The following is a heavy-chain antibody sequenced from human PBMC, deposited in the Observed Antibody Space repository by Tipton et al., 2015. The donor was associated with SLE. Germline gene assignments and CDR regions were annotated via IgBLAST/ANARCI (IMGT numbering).Heavy chain of an antibody. CDR2: IQNDGDNK. V-gene: IGHV3-30*02. D-gene: IGHD7-27*01. CDR3: ARGVRTGAGDYFDY. CDR1: GFTFSSYG. Sequence: LSLTCAASGFTFSSYGMHWVRQAPGKGLGWITFIQNDGDNKHYADSLKGRFTISRDNSKNTVSLQMNSLRAEDTAVFYCARGVRTGAGDYFDYWGQGTPVAASS. J-gene: IGHJ4*02.